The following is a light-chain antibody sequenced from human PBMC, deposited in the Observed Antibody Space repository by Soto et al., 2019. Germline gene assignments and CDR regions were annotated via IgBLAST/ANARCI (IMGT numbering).Light chain of an antibody. V-gene: IGLV2-23*02. CDR3: CSYAGSSTFYV. Sequence: QSALTQPASVSGSPGQSITISCTGTSSDVGSYNLISWYQQYPDKAPKLMIYEVSKRPSGVSNRFSGSKSGNTASLTISGXXAEDEADYYCCSYAGSSTFYVFGSGTKLTVL. CDR1: SSDVGSYNL. CDR2: EVS. J-gene: IGLJ1*01.